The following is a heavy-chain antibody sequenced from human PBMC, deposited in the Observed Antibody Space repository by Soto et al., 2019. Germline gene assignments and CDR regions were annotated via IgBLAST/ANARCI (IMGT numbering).Heavy chain of an antibody. V-gene: IGHV1-24*01. D-gene: IGHD3-10*01. Sequence: ASVKVSCKVSGYTLTELSMHWVRQAPGKGLEWMGGFDPEDGETIYAQKFQGRVTMTEDTSTDTAYMELRSLRSEDTAVYYCATDLGYGSGPRPPTYYYYGMDVWGQGTTVTVSS. CDR1: GYTLTELS. CDR2: FDPEDGET. CDR3: ATDLGYGSGPRPPTYYYYGMDV. J-gene: IGHJ6*02.